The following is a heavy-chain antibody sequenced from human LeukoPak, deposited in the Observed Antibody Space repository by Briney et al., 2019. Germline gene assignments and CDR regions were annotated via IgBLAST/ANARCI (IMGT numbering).Heavy chain of an antibody. CDR2: IKQDGSEK. V-gene: IGHV3-7*01. D-gene: IGHD4-17*01. Sequence: XXXVRQAPGXXLXWVANIKQDGSEKYYVDSVKGRFTISRDNAKNSLYLQMNSLRAEDTAVYYCARDPQDYGDYDYWGQGTLVTVSS. J-gene: IGHJ4*02. CDR3: ARDPQDYGDYDY.